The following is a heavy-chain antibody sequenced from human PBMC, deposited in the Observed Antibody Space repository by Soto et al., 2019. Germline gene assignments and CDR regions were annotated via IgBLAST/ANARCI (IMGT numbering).Heavy chain of an antibody. Sequence: QVQLVQSGTEVKRPGDSVKVSCKASGYTFTGYYVHWVRPAPGQGLEWMGWINPNSGDTYLAQRFHGGVPMSRDTTIGTAYMELRGLTLDDTAEYYGDKGGAIVAAGTRVYLYNAMDVGGQGTTVTVSS. CDR3: DKGGAIVAAGTRVYLYNAMDV. J-gene: IGHJ6*02. CDR2: INPNSGDT. D-gene: IGHD1-26*01. V-gene: IGHV1-2*02. CDR1: GYTFTGYY.